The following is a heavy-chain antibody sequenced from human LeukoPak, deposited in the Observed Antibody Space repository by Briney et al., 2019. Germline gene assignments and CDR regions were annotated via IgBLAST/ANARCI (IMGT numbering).Heavy chain of an antibody. CDR1: GYSFTSYW. CDR3: AKEKGIVGANLAYDL. D-gene: IGHD1-26*01. Sequence: GASLKISCKGSGYSFTSYWIGWVRQLPGKGLEWMGIIYPGDSDTRYSPSFQGQVTISADKSISTAYLQWSSLKASDTAMYYCAKEKGIVGANLAYDLWGQGTMVTVSS. J-gene: IGHJ3*01. V-gene: IGHV5-51*01. CDR2: IYPGDSDT.